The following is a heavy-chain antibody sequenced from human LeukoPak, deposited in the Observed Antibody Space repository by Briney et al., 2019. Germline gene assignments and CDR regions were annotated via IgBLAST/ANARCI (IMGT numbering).Heavy chain of an antibody. CDR2: IHYTGST. J-gene: IGHJ5*02. D-gene: IGHD6-6*01. CDR3: ARRYSSSSWTNWFDP. V-gene: IGHV4-39*01. CDR1: GGSISSISSNN. Sequence: SETLSPTCAVSGGSISSISSNNWAWIRQPPGKGLELIAAIHYTGSTYYNPSFMSRVTISVDTSKNQFSLKLNSLTATDTAVYYCARRYSSSSWTNWFDPWGQGTLVTVSS.